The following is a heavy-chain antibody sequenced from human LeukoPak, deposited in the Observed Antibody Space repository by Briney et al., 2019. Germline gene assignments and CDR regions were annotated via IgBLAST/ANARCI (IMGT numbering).Heavy chain of an antibody. J-gene: IGHJ5*02. CDR2: INPNSGGT. CDR3: ARGPYDFWSGISGRWFDP. D-gene: IGHD3-3*01. CDR1: GYTFTGYY. V-gene: IGHV1-2*02. Sequence: GASVKVSCKASGYTFTGYYMHWVRQAPGQGLEWMGWINPNSGGTNYAQKFQGRVTMTRDTSISTVYMELSRLRSGDTAVYYCARGPYDFWSGISGRWFDPWGQGTLVTVSS.